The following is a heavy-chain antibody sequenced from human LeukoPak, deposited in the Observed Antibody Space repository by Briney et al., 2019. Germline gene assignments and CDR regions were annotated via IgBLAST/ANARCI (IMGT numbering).Heavy chain of an antibody. CDR1: GFTFSSYA. D-gene: IGHD3-10*01. V-gene: IGHV3-23*01. CDR2: ISGSGGST. J-gene: IGHJ6*02. CDR3: ARDDTYGSGSYVYYYYGMDV. Sequence: GGSLRLSCAASGFTFSSYAMSWVRQAPGKGLEWVSAISGSGGSTYYADSVKGRFTISRDNSKNTLYLQMNSLRAEDTAVYYCARDDTYGSGSYVYYYYGMDVWGQGTTVTVSS.